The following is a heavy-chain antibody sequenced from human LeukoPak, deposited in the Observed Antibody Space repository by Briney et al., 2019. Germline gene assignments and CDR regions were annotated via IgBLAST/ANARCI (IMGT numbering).Heavy chain of an antibody. CDR3: ARHRGSVFKGYMDV. J-gene: IGHJ6*03. CDR2: IYSDGVNK. Sequence: HPGRSLRLSCAASGFTLGNHGMHWVRQAPGKGLEWVAIIYSDGVNKYCADSMKGRFTISRDTSKNTLFLEMESLRTEDTAVYYCARHRGSVFKGYMDVWGKGTTVTVSS. V-gene: IGHV3-33*01. CDR1: GFTLGNHG. D-gene: IGHD2-8*01.